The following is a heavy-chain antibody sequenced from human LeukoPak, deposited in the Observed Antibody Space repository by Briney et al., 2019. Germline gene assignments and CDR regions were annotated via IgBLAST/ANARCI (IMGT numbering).Heavy chain of an antibody. V-gene: IGHV4-59*01. Sequence: PSETLSLTCTVSGGSISSYYWSWIRQPPGKGLEWIGYIYYSGSTNYNPSLKSRVTISVDTSKNQFSLKLSSVTAADTAVYYCARDRSGYSYSQYFNMWGQGTMVTVSP. CDR1: GGSISSYY. D-gene: IGHD5-18*01. J-gene: IGHJ3*02. CDR2: IYYSGST. CDR3: ARDRSGYSYSQYFNM.